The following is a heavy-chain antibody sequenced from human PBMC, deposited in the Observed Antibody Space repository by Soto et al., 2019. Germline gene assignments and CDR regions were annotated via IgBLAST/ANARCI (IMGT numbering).Heavy chain of an antibody. CDR1: GGSFSGYY. CDR3: ARKMTTVTTNWFDP. J-gene: IGHJ5*02. V-gene: IGHV4-34*09. CDR2: INHSGST. Sequence: TLSLTCAVYGGSFSGYYWSWIRQPPGKGLEWIGEINHSGSTNYNPSLKSRVTISVDTSKNQFSLKLSSVTAADTAVYYCARKMTTVTTNWFDPWGQGTLVTVSS. D-gene: IGHD4-17*01.